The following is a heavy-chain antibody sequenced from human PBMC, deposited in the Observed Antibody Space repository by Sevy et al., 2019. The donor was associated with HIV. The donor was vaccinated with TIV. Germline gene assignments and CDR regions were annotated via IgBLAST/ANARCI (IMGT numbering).Heavy chain of an antibody. Sequence: SETLSLTXTVXXXXXXXXXYXXSWXRXHPGXGXEWIGXXXXXGSTYYNPSLKSRVIISLDASKNQFSLKLSSVTAADTAVYYCARGRXXXARXXXXXXWGQXTLVTVSS. V-gene: IGHV4-31*02. CDR1: XXXXXXXXYX. CDR3: ARGRXXXARXXXXXX. J-gene: IGHJ1*01. CDR2: XXXXGST.